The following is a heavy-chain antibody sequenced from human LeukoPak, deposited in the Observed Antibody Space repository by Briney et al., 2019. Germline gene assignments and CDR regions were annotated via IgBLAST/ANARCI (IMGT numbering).Heavy chain of an antibody. D-gene: IGHD3-3*01. CDR3: ARGLYDFWSGYSPFDY. Sequence: GASVKVSCKASGYTFTSYDINWVRQATGQGLEWMGWMNPNSGNTGYAQKFQGRVTITRNTSISTAYMELSSLRSEDTAVYYCARGLYDFWSGYSPFDYWGRGTLVTVSS. CDR1: GYTFTSYD. V-gene: IGHV1-8*03. J-gene: IGHJ4*02. CDR2: MNPNSGNT.